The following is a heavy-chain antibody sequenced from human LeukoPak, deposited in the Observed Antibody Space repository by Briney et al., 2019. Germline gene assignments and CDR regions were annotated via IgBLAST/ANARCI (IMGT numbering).Heavy chain of an antibody. D-gene: IGHD6-13*01. Sequence: PGGSLRLSCAASGFIISDHYMDWVRQAPGKGLEWVGRSRNKANSYTTEYAASGKGRFIISRDDSKNSLYLEMNSLRAEDTAVYYCAKDISDSSSWLYYYYYGMDVWGQGTTVTVSS. CDR3: AKDISDSSSWLYYYYYGMDV. CDR1: GFIISDHY. V-gene: IGHV3-72*01. CDR2: SRNKANSYTT. J-gene: IGHJ6*02.